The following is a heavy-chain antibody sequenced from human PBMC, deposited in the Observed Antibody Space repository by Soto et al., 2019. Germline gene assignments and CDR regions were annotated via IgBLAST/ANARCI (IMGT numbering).Heavy chain of an antibody. CDR2: ISYDGSNK. V-gene: IGHV3-30*18. J-gene: IGHJ4*02. CDR3: AKSRYYDILTDPLPDY. D-gene: IGHD3-9*01. Sequence: GGSLRLSCAASGFTFSSYGMHWVRQAPGKGLEWVAVISYDGSNKYYADSVKGRFTISRDNSKNTLYLQMNSLRAEDTAVYYCAKSRYYDILTDPLPDYWGQGTLVTVSS. CDR1: GFTFSSYG.